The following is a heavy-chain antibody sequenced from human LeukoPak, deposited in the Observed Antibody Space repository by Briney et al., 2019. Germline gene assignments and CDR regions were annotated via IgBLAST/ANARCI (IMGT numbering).Heavy chain of an antibody. Sequence: ASVKVSCKASGYTFTGYFMHWVRQAPGQGLEWVGRINPDSGGTNYAQKFQGRVSMTRDTSINTAYMELSRLTSDDTAIYYCEKGYRIWTDQANWFVPWGQGTLVTVSS. D-gene: IGHD3/OR15-3a*01. CDR2: INPDSGGT. J-gene: IGHJ5*02. CDR1: GYTFTGYF. CDR3: EKGYRIWTDQANWFVP. V-gene: IGHV1-2*06.